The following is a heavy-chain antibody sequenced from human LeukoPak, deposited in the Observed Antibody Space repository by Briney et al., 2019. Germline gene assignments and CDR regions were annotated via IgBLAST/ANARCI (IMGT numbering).Heavy chain of an antibody. CDR2: TTGPGSSI. D-gene: IGHD4-17*01. J-gene: IGHJ4*02. CDR3: ARGGDYYY. V-gene: IGHV3-23*01. CDR1: GFTFSSYA. Sequence: RPGGSLRLSCAASGFTFSSYAMSWVRQAPGKGLEWVSTTTGPGSSIYYADSVKGRFTISRDNAKNTLYLQMNSLKAEDTAVYFCARGGDYYYWGQGTVVTVSS.